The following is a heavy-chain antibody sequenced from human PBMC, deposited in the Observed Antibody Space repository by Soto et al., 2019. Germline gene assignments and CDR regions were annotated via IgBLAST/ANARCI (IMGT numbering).Heavy chain of an antibody. CDR1: GGSISSYY. CDR2: IYYSGST. V-gene: IGHV4-59*01. CDR3: ARDLEAVAGNYYYYGMDV. D-gene: IGHD6-19*01. Sequence: PSETLSLTCTVSGGSISSYYWSWIRQPPGKGLEWIGYIYYSGSTNYNPSLKSRVTISVDTSKNQFSLKLSSVTAADTAVYYCARDLEAVAGNYYYYGMDVWGQGTTVTVS. J-gene: IGHJ6*02.